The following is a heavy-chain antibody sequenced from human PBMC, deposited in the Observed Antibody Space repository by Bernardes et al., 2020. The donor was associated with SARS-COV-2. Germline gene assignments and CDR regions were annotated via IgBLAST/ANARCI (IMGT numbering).Heavy chain of an antibody. D-gene: IGHD1-26*01. V-gene: IGHV1-8*01. J-gene: IGHJ6*02. Sequence: ASVKVSCKPSGYTLTAYDISWVRQATGQGLEWMGWMSPNSGNTGYAQKFQGRVTMTRDTSISTAYMELTSLTSDDTAIYFCAIMMVGPTNYYYYYGMDVWGQGTTVTVSS. CDR3: AIMMVGPTNYYYYYGMDV. CDR2: MSPNSGNT. CDR1: GYTLTAYD.